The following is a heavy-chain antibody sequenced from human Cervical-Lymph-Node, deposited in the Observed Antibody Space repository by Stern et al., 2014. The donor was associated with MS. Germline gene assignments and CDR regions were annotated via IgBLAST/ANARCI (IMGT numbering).Heavy chain of an antibody. V-gene: IGHV3-21*01. CDR2: ISSSSKYI. D-gene: IGHD3-16*01. Sequence: EVQLVDSGGGLVKPGGSLKLSCEGSGFPFNIHAMTWVRQAPGKALEWVSSISSSSKYIYYRDSVKGRFTISRDNGNQSLYLHMNSLRAGDTAVYYCARDGGDFWGQGTLVTVSS. CDR1: GFPFNIHA. J-gene: IGHJ4*02. CDR3: ARDGGDF.